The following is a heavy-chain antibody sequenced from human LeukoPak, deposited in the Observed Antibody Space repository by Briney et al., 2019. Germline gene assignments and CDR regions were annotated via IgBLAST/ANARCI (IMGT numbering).Heavy chain of an antibody. V-gene: IGHV4-61*02. CDR1: GGSISSGSYY. CDR2: IYTSGST. D-gene: IGHD5-18*01. CDR3: ARTSEQPLQLWGYIDY. J-gene: IGHJ4*02. Sequence: PSQTLSLTCTVSGGSISSGSYYWSWIRQPAGKGVEWIGRIYTSGSTNYNPSLKSRVTISVDKSKNQFSLKLNSVTAADTAVYYCARTSEQPLQLWGYIDYWGQGTLVTVSS.